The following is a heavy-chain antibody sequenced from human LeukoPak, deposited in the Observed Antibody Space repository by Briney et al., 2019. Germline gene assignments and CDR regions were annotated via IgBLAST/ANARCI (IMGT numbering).Heavy chain of an antibody. V-gene: IGHV4-39*01. J-gene: IGHJ3*02. CDR3: ARHGNTYYYDGSVDDAFDI. CDR2: IYYSGST. CDR1: GGSISSSSYY. D-gene: IGHD3-22*01. Sequence: SETLSLTCTVSGGSISSSSYYWGWIRQPPGKGLEWIGSIYYSGSTYYNPSLKSRVTISVDTSKNQFSLKLSSVTAADTAVYYCARHGNTYYYDGSVDDAFDIWGQGTMVTVSS.